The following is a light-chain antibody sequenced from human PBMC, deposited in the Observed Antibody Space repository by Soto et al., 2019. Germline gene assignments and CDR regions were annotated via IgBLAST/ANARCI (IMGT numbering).Light chain of an antibody. J-gene: IGKJ1*01. CDR1: QSVSSSY. CDR2: GAS. CDR3: QQYGSSPRT. Sequence: ILLTKSSSTPSLSPRERAAPSRRASQSVSSSYLAWYQQKPGQAPRLLIYGASSRATGIPDRFSGSGSGTDFTLTISRLEPEDFAVYYCQQYGSSPRTFGQGTKVDI. V-gene: IGKV3-20*01.